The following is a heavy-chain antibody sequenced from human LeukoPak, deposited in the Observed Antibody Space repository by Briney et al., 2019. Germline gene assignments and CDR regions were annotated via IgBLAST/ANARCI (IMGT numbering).Heavy chain of an antibody. D-gene: IGHD6-13*01. J-gene: IGHJ4*02. Sequence: GGSLRLSCAASGFTFSDYYMTWVRQAPGKGLEWLSYITNRGDTVFYADSVKGRFTVSRDNAKRSLYLQMNSLRAEDTAVYYCVRGIADDYWGQGTLVTVSS. V-gene: IGHV3-11*01. CDR2: ITNRGDTV. CDR1: GFTFSDYY. CDR3: VRGIADDY.